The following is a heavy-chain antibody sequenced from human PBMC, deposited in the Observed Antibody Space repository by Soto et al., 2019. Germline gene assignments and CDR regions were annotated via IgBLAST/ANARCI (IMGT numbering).Heavy chain of an antibody. CDR2: IIPILGIP. CDR1: GGTFSSYT. D-gene: IGHD3-10*01. V-gene: IGHV1-69*02. J-gene: IGHJ6*02. Sequence: QVQLVQSGAEVKKPGSSVKVSCKASGGTFSSYTISWVRQAPGQGLEWMGRIIPILGIPNYAQKFQGRVTITADKTPSTGLMGLGNLRTGGTGRYYWGRFRGSYGMDVWGQGTTVTVSS. CDR3: GRFRGSYGMDV.